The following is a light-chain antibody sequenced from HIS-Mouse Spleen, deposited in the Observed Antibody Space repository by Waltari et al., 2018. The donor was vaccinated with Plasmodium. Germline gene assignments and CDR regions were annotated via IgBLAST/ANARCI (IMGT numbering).Light chain of an antibody. J-gene: IGKJ1*01. V-gene: IGKV1-5*03. CDR3: QQYNSYSWT. CDR2: KAS. CDR1: QSISSR. Sequence: DIQMTQSPSTLSASVGDIDTITCRASQSISSRLAWYQQKPGKAPKLLIYKASSLESGVPSRFSGSGSGTEFTLTISSLQPDDFATYYCQQYNSYSWTFGQGTKVEIK.